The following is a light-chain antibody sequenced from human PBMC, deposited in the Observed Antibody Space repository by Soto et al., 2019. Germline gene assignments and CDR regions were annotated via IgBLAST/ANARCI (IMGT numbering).Light chain of an antibody. CDR3: SSYTSSSSKVV. Sequence: QSALTQPASVSGSPGQSITISCTGTSSDVGGYNYVSWYQQHPGKAPKLMIYEVSNRPSGVSNRFSGSKSGNTASLTISGLQAEDEADYYCSSYTSSSSKVVFGGGNKVTVL. CDR2: EVS. J-gene: IGLJ2*01. CDR1: SSDVGGYNY. V-gene: IGLV2-14*01.